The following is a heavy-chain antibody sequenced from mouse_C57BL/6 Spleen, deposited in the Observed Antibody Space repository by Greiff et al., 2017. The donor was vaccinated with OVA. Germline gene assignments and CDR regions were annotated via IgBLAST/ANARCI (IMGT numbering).Heavy chain of an antibody. V-gene: IGHV1-55*01. CDR1: GYTFTSYW. J-gene: IGHJ4*01. CDR3: ARSDRGSDYAMDY. CDR2: IYPGSGST. D-gene: IGHD3-1*01. Sequence: QVHVKQSGAELVKPGASVKMSCKASGYTFTSYWITWVKQRPGQGLEWIGDIYPGSGSTNYNEKFKSKATLTVDTSSSTAYMQLSSLTSEDSAGYYCARSDRGSDYAMDYWGQGTSVTVSS.